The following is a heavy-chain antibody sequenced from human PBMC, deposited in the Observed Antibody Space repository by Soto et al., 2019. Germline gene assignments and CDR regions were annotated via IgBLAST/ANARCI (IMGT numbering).Heavy chain of an antibody. CDR3: TTSPITMMGGKALDI. CDR1: SVSNAW. D-gene: IGHD3-22*01. V-gene: IGHV3-15*07. CDR2: IKSKTDGGTT. J-gene: IGHJ3*02. Sequence: SVSNAWMNWVRQAPGKGLEWVGRIKSKTDGGTTDYAAPVKGRFTISRDDSKNTLYLQMNSLKTEDTAVYYCTTSPITMMGGKALDIWGQGTMVTVSS.